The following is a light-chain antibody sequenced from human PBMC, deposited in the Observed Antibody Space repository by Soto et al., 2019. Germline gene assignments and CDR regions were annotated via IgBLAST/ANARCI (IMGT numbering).Light chain of an antibody. J-gene: IGKJ1*01. V-gene: IGKV1-5*01. CDR3: QHYSLYSPWT. CDR2: DAS. CDR1: QSISSW. Sequence: DIQMTQSPSALSASVAGRSTSTFLASQSISSWLAWYQQKPGKAPKLLIYDASTLQSGVPSRYSGSGSGTEFSLTISSLQPDDSATYYCQHYSLYSPWTFGQGTKVDIK.